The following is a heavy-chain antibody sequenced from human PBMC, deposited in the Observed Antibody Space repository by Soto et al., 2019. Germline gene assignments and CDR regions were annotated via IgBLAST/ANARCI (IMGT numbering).Heavy chain of an antibody. D-gene: IGHD4-17*01. CDR2: IYYSGNT. J-gene: IGHJ6*02. Sequence: QVQLQESGPGLVKPSQTLSLTCTVSGASINGGGYYWSWIRQHPGKGLEWIGSIYYSGNTYYSPSLKSRVTISVDTSKNHFSLRLTSVTAADTAVYYCARDPSYGDYSYYGMEVWGQGTTVTVSS. CDR1: GASINGGGYY. CDR3: ARDPSYGDYSYYGMEV. V-gene: IGHV4-31*03.